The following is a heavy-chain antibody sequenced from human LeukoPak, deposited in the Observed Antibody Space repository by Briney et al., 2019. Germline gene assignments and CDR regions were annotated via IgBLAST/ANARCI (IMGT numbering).Heavy chain of an antibody. CDR2: IYYSGST. CDR1: GGSISSYY. Sequence: PSETLSLTCTVSGGSISSYYWSWIRQPPGKGLEWIGYIYYSGSTNYNPSLKSRVTISVDTSKNQFSLKLSSVTAADTAVYYCARLLVGPYEDHYGMDVWGQGTTVTVSS. V-gene: IGHV4-59*08. CDR3: ARLLVGPYEDHYGMDV. D-gene: IGHD1-26*01. J-gene: IGHJ6*02.